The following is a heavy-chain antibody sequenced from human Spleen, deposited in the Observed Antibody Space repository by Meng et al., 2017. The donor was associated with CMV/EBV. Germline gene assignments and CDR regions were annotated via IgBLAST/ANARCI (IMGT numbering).Heavy chain of an antibody. Sequence: GESLKIYCAASGFTFSSYAMHWVRQAPGKGLEWVAVISYDGSNKYYADSVKGRFTISRDNSKNTLYLQMNSLRAEDTAVNYCARDPEGRITMIAYAFDIWGQGTMVTVSS. J-gene: IGHJ3*02. V-gene: IGHV3-30-3*01. D-gene: IGHD3-22*01. CDR3: ARDPEGRITMIAYAFDI. CDR2: ISYDGSNK. CDR1: GFTFSSYA.